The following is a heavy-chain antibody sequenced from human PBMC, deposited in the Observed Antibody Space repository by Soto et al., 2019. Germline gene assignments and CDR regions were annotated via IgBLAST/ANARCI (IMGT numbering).Heavy chain of an antibody. CDR3: ARTGWNYPLDY. D-gene: IGHD1-7*01. J-gene: IGHJ4*02. CDR1: GGSVSSGSYY. Sequence: QVQLQESGPGLVKPSETLSLTCTVSGGSVSSGSYYWSWIRQPPGKGLEWIGYIYYSGSTNYNPSLKSRVTISVDTSKNQFSLKLNSVTAEDTAVYYCARTGWNYPLDYWGQGTLVTVSS. CDR2: IYYSGST. V-gene: IGHV4-61*01.